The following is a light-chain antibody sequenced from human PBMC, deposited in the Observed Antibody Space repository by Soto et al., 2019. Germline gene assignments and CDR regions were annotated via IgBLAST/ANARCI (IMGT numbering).Light chain of an antibody. CDR1: QSVSSY. V-gene: IGKV3-11*01. CDR2: GAF. J-gene: IGKJ5*01. CDR3: QQRNIWPPVT. Sequence: EIVLTQSPATLSLSPGARAPLSCRASQSVSSYLAWYQQKPGQAPRLLIYGAFNRATGIPARFSGSGSGADFTLTISSLEPEDFAVYYCQQRNIWPPVTFGQGTRLEI.